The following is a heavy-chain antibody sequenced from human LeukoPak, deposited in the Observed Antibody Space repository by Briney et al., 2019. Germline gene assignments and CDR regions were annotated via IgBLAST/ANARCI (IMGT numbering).Heavy chain of an antibody. V-gene: IGHV3-9*01. Sequence: GRSLRLSCAASGFTFDDYAMHWVRQAPGKGLEWVSGISWSSGSIGYADSVKGRFTISRDNAKNSLYLQMNSLRAEDTALYYCAKDTSSGSYSSFDYWGQGTLVTVSS. CDR1: GFTFDDYA. J-gene: IGHJ4*02. CDR3: AKDTSSGSYSSFDY. D-gene: IGHD1-26*01. CDR2: ISWSSGSI.